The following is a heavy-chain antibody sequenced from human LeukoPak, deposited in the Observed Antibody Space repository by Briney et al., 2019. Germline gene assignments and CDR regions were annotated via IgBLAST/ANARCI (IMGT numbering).Heavy chain of an antibody. J-gene: IGHJ4*02. CDR3: ATDVDTAIDVY. CDR1: GFTFSSYW. V-gene: IGHV3-7*01. Sequence: PGGSLRLSCAASGFTFSSYWMSWVRQAPGKGLEWVANIKQDGSEKYVDSVKGRFTISRDNAKSSLYLQMNSLRAEDTAVYYCATDVDTAIDVYWGQGTLVTVSS. D-gene: IGHD5-18*01. CDR2: IKQDGSEK.